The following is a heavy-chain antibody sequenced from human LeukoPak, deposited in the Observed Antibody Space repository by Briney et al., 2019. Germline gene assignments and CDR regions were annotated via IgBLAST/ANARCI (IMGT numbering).Heavy chain of an antibody. V-gene: IGHV3-11*01. CDR3: ARRRPDSTGWFAFDI. CDR2: ISGKSETI. Sequence: GGSLRLSCAASGFTFSDHHMTWTRQAPGKGLEWGSQISGKSETIYYADAVKGRFTISRDNARNSLFLEMTSLRADDTAVYYCARRRPDSTGWFAFDIWGQGTLVTVSS. J-gene: IGHJ3*02. D-gene: IGHD6-19*01. CDR1: GFTFSDHH.